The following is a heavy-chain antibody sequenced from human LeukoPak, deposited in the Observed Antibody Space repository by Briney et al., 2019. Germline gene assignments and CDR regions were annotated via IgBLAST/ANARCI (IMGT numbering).Heavy chain of an antibody. J-gene: IGHJ4*02. D-gene: IGHD6-19*01. Sequence: GGPLRLSCAASGFTFSNAWVSWVRQAPGKGLEWVGRIKSKTDGGTTDYAAPVKGRFTISRDDSKNTLYLQMNSLKTEDTAVYYCTTDLEAVAGVFDYWGQGTLVTVSS. CDR3: TTDLEAVAGVFDY. CDR2: IKSKTDGGTT. CDR1: GFTFSNAW. V-gene: IGHV3-15*01.